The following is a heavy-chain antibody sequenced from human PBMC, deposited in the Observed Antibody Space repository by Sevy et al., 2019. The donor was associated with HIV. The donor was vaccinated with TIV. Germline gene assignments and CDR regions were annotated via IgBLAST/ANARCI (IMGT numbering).Heavy chain of an antibody. Sequence: LACTVSGGSITSLYWNWIRQPPGKGLEWIANIYYNGHINYNPSLKSRVTLSLDTSKNQFSLRLSSVTAADTAMYYCAGENAWGRGYSWGQGTLVTVSS. CDR3: AGENAWGRGYS. V-gene: IGHV4-59*08. CDR1: GGSITSLY. CDR2: IYYNGHI. J-gene: IGHJ4*02. D-gene: IGHD1-26*01.